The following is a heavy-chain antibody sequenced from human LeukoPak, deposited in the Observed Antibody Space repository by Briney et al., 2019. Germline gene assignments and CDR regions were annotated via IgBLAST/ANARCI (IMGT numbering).Heavy chain of an antibody. CDR1: GYTFTSYD. CDR2: MNPNSGNT. D-gene: IGHD3-3*01. J-gene: IGHJ4*02. CDR3: ARGGALRFLKWRARRSDFDY. Sequence: GASVKVSCKASGYTFTSYDINWVRQATGQGLEWMGWMNPNSGNTGYAQKFQGRVTMTRNTSISTAYMELSSLRSEDTAVYYCARGGALRFLKWRARRSDFDYWGQGTLITVSS. V-gene: IGHV1-8*01.